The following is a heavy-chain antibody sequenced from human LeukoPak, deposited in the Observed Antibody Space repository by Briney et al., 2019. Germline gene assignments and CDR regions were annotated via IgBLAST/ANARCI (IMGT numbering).Heavy chain of an antibody. CDR1: GFTVSSNY. CDR2: IYSGGSA. V-gene: IGHV3-53*05. Sequence: GGSLRLSCAASGFTVSSNYMSWVRQAPGKGLEWVSVIYSGGSAFYADSVKGRFTISRDNSKNTLYLQMNSLRAEDMALYYCAKDTSYGGSSNFDYWGQGTLVTVSS. D-gene: IGHD1-26*01. J-gene: IGHJ4*02. CDR3: AKDTSYGGSSNFDY.